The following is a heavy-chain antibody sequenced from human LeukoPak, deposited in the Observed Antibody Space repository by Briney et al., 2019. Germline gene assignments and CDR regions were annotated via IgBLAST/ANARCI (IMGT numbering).Heavy chain of an antibody. V-gene: IGHV3-23*01. CDR1: GFTFSSYA. Sequence: GGSLRLSCAASGFTFSSYAMSWVRQAPGKGLEWASAISGSGGSTYYTDSVKGRFTISRDNSKNTLYLQMNSLRAEDTAVYYCAKAHQKLGYCSGGSCSVFDYWGQGTLVTVSS. CDR3: AKAHQKLGYCSGGSCSVFDY. CDR2: ISGSGGST. D-gene: IGHD2-15*01. J-gene: IGHJ4*02.